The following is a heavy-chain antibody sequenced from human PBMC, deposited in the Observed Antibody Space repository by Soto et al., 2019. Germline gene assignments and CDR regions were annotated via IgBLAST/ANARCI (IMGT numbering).Heavy chain of an antibody. J-gene: IGHJ5*02. V-gene: IGHV1-69*06. D-gene: IGHD3-3*01. CDR3: ASGAYDFWSGYPWFDP. Sequence: QVQLVQSGAEVKKPGSSVKVSCKASGGTFSSYAISWVRQAPGQGLEWMGGIIPIFDTANYAQKFQGRGTITADKSTSTADMELSSLRSEDTAVYYCASGAYDFWSGYPWFDPWGQGTLVTVSS. CDR1: GGTFSSYA. CDR2: IIPIFDTA.